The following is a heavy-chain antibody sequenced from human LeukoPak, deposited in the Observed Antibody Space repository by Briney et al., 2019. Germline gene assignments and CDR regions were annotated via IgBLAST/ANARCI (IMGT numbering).Heavy chain of an antibody. CDR1: GYSIGTWYY. CDR2: IFHNGST. J-gene: IGHJ3*02. CDR3: VRHLSAGRPAFDI. V-gene: IGHV4-38-2*02. Sequence: SETLFLTCTVSGYSIGTWYYWGWIRQPPGKGLEWIGSIFHNGSTHYNPSLESRVTISLDTSKNQFSLRLSSVTAADTAVYYCVRHLSAGRPAFDIWGQGTMVTVSS. D-gene: IGHD2-15*01.